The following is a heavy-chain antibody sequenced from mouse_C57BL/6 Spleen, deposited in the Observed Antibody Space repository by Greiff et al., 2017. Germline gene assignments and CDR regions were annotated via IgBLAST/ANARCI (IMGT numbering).Heavy chain of an antibody. J-gene: IGHJ1*03. CDR1: GYTFTSYW. CDR3: ARHYGSRDWYFDV. V-gene: IGHV1-72*01. CDR2: IDPNSGGT. D-gene: IGHD1-1*01. Sequence: QVQLQQPGAELVKPGASVKLSCKASGYTFTSYWMHWVKQRPGRGLEWIGRIDPNSGGTKYNEKFKGKATLTVDKPSSTAYMQLSSLTSEDSAVYYCARHYGSRDWYFDVWGTGTTVTVSS.